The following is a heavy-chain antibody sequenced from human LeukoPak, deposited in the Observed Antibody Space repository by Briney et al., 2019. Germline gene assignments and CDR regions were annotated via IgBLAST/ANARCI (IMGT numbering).Heavy chain of an antibody. Sequence: GQSLSISCKGSGYSFTSYWIGWVRQMPGKGLEWMGIIYPGDSDTRYSPSFQGQVTISADKSISTAYLQWSSLKASDTAMYYCARLGNSGWYEGYNWFDPWGQGTRASVSS. CDR3: ARLGNSGWYEGYNWFDP. CDR1: GYSFTSYW. CDR2: IYPGDSDT. V-gene: IGHV5-51*01. J-gene: IGHJ5*02. D-gene: IGHD6-19*01.